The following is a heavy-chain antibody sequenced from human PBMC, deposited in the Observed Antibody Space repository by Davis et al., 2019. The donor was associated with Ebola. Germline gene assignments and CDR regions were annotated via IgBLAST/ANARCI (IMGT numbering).Heavy chain of an antibody. CDR1: GYTFTSYG. CDR2: FDPEDGET. J-gene: IGHJ5*02. Sequence: ASVKVSCKASGYTFTSYGISWVRQAPGQGLEWMGGFDPEDGETIYAQKFQGRVTMTEDTSTDTAYMELSSLRSEDTAVYYCATILWFGVRTWFDPWGQGTLVTVSS. D-gene: IGHD3-10*01. V-gene: IGHV1-24*01. CDR3: ATILWFGVRTWFDP.